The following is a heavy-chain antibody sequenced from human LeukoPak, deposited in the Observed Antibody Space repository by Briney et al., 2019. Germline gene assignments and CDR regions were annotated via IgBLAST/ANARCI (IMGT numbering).Heavy chain of an antibody. J-gene: IGHJ4*02. CDR1: GFTFSSYS. V-gene: IGHV3-30*18. CDR3: AKDEYGWYANLIDY. CDR2: ISYDGSNK. Sequence: GGSLRLSCAASGFTFSSYSMNWVRQAPGKGLEWVAVISYDGSNKYYADSVKGRFTISRDNSKNTLYLQMNSLRAEDTAVYYCAKDEYGWYANLIDYWGQGTLVTVSS. D-gene: IGHD6-19*01.